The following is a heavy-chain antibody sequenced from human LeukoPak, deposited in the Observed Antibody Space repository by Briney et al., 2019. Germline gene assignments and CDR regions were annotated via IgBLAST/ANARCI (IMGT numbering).Heavy chain of an antibody. CDR2: IYTSGST. J-gene: IGHJ5*02. CDR1: GGSISSYY. CDR3: AREDILTGYYGYNWFDP. V-gene: IGHV4-4*07. Sequence: PSETLSLTCTVSGGSISSYYWSWIRQPAGKGLEWMGRIYTSGSTNYNPSLKSRVTMSVDTSKNQFSLKLSSVTAADTAVYYCAREDILTGYYGYNWFDPWGQGTLVTVSS. D-gene: IGHD3-9*01.